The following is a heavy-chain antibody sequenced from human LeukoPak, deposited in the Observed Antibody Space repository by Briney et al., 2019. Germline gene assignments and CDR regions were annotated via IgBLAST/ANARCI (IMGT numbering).Heavy chain of an antibody. J-gene: IGHJ6*02. D-gene: IGHD2-15*01. CDR1: GFTFSNYA. V-gene: IGHV3-23*01. CDR2: ISGSGGST. Sequence: TGGSLRLSCAASGFTFSNYAMNWVRQAPGKGLEWVSGISGSGGSTSYADSVKGRFTISRDNSRNTLYLQMNSLRAEDTAVYYCASIPHARVLAAHYYGMDVWGQGTLVTVSS. CDR3: ASIPHARVLAAHYYGMDV.